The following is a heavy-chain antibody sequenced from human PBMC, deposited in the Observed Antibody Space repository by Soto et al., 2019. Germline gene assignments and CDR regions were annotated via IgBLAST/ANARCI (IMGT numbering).Heavy chain of an antibody. J-gene: IGHJ6*02. CDR2: IIPIFGTA. V-gene: IGHV1-69*13. Sequence: ASVKVSCKASGGTFSSYAISWVRQAPGQGLEWMGGIIPIFGTANYAQKFQGRVTITADESTSTAYMELSSLRSEDTAVYYCATRGVIPYYYYGMDVWGQGTTATVSS. CDR1: GGTFSSYA. CDR3: ATRGVIPYYYYGMDV. D-gene: IGHD3-10*01.